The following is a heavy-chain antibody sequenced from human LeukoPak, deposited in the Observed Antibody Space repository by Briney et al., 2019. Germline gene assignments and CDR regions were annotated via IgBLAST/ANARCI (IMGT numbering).Heavy chain of an antibody. CDR2: ISAYNGNT. CDR3: ARDVRFLEWLSLANDAFAI. D-gene: IGHD3-3*01. CDR1: GYTFTSYG. Sequence: GASVKVSCKASGYTFTSYGISWVRQAPGQGLEWMGWISAYNGNTNYAQKLQGRVTMTTDTSTSTAYMELRSLRSDDTAVYYCARDVRFLEWLSLANDAFAIWGQGTMVTVSS. J-gene: IGHJ3*02. V-gene: IGHV1-18*01.